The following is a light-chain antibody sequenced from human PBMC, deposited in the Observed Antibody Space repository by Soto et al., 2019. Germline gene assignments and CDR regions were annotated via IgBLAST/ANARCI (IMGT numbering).Light chain of an antibody. CDR2: AAS. CDR1: QDISGY. J-gene: IGKJ2*01. V-gene: IGKV1-39*01. Sequence: DIQMTQSPPSLSASVGDRVTITCRASQDISGYLNWFQQKPGKAPKLLIYAASSLQSGVPSRFSGSGSGAVFTLTINSLQPEDFASYYCQQSYNTPRTFGQGTKLEI. CDR3: QQSYNTPRT.